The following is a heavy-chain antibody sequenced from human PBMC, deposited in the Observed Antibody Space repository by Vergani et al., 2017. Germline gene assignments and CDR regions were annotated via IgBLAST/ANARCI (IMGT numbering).Heavy chain of an antibody. D-gene: IGHD3-3*01. Sequence: QVQLVQSGAEVKKPGASVKVSCKVSGYTLTELSMHWVRQAPGKGLEWMGGFDPEDGETIYAQKFQGRVTITADKSTSTAYMELSSLRSEDTAVYYCATNFLGYYYGMDVWGQGTTVTVSS. V-gene: IGHV1-24*01. CDR2: FDPEDGET. J-gene: IGHJ6*02. CDR3: ATNFLGYYYGMDV. CDR1: GYTLTELS.